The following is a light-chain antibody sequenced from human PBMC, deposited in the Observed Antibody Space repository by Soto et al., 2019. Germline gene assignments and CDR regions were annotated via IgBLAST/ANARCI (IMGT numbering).Light chain of an antibody. Sequence: IVLKQSPGTLSLSPGERATLSCRASQSVSNNYLAWFQQKPGQAPRLLIYATSNRATGVPDRFSGGGSWTDFALTISRLEPEDFAVYYCQQYNNWPTITFGQGTRLEIK. J-gene: IGKJ5*01. CDR1: QSVSNNY. CDR3: QQYNNWPTIT. V-gene: IGKV3D-20*02. CDR2: ATS.